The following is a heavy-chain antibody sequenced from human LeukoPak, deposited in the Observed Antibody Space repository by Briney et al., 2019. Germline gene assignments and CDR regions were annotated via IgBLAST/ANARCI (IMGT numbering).Heavy chain of an antibody. D-gene: IGHD2-2*01. Sequence: GGSLRLSCAASGFTFSNYAMSWVRQAPGKGLEWVSAISGSGGTTYYADSVKGRFTISRDNSKNTLYLQMNSLRAEDTAVYYCATDPSYFCSSTSCYFDYWGQGTLVTVSS. CDR1: GFTFSNYA. CDR2: ISGSGGTT. CDR3: ATDPSYFCSSTSCYFDY. J-gene: IGHJ4*02. V-gene: IGHV3-23*01.